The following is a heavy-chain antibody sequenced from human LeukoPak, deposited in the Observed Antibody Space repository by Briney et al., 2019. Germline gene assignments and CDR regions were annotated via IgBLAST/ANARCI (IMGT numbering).Heavy chain of an antibody. J-gene: IGHJ4*02. CDR3: ARVVSITIFGVANDLFDY. V-gene: IGHV1-2*02. Sequence: ASVKVSCKASGYTSTGYYMHWVRQAPGQGLEWMGWINPNSGGTNYAQKFQGRVTMTRDTSISTAYMELSRLRSDDTAVYYCARVVSITIFGVANDLFDYWGQGTLVTVSS. CDR2: INPNSGGT. D-gene: IGHD3-3*01. CDR1: GYTSTGYY.